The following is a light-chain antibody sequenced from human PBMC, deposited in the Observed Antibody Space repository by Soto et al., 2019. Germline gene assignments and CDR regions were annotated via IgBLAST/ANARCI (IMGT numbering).Light chain of an antibody. CDR1: RSDIGSHNY. J-gene: IGLJ1*01. CDR3: ISYTGSSTSYV. V-gene: IGLV2-14*01. Sequence: QSALTQPASVSGSPGQSITISCSGTRSDIGSHNYVAWYQQFPGKTPKILIYGVSNRPSGVSSRFSGSKSGNTASLIISGLQAEDEADYYCISYTGSSTSYVFGSGTKVTVL. CDR2: GVS.